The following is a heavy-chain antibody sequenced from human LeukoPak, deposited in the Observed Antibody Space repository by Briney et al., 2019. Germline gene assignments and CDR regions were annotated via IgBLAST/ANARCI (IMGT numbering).Heavy chain of an antibody. CDR1: GGSISSSNW. CDR3: ARQTGSGLFILP. V-gene: IGHV4-4*02. Sequence: SETLSLTCAVSGGSISSSNWWSWVRQPPGKGLEWIGEIYHSGNTYYNASLKSQVSISIDTSKNQFSLRLTSVTAADTAVYYCARQTGSGLFILPGGQGTLVTVSS. CDR2: IYHSGNT. D-gene: IGHD3/OR15-3a*01. J-gene: IGHJ4*02.